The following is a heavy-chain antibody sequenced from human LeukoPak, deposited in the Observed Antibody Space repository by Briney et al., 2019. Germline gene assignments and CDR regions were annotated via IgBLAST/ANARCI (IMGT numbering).Heavy chain of an antibody. CDR1: GFTFSNYA. J-gene: IGHJ6*03. CDR3: ARLPGYYYYYYYMDV. V-gene: IGHV3-21*01. CDR2: ISSNSYI. Sequence: GRSLRLSCVASGFTFSNYAMTWVRQAPGKGLEWVSGISSNSYIHYADSVKGRFTVSRDNAENSLYLQMNSLRAEDTAVYYCARLPGYYYYYYYMDVWGKGTTVTVSS.